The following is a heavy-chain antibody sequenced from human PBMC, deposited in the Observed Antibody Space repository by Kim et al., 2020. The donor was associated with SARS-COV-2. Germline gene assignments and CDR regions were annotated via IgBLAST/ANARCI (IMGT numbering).Heavy chain of an antibody. CDR3: ARNAAATDNWVDP. J-gene: IGHJ5*02. CDR1: GFTFSSYS. D-gene: IGHD2-15*01. V-gene: IGHV3-21*01. CDR2: ISSSSSYI. Sequence: GGSLRLSCAASGFTFSSYSMNWVRQAPGKGLEWVSSISSSSSYIDYADAVKGRFTISRDNAKNSLYLQMNSLRAEDTAVYYCARNAAATDNWVDPWGQGT.